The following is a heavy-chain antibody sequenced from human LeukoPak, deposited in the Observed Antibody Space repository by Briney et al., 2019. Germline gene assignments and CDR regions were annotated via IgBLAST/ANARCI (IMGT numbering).Heavy chain of an antibody. CDR2: ISGSGGST. V-gene: IGHV3-23*01. CDR1: GFTFSSNA. CDR3: AKERDSSGYFDY. J-gene: IGHJ4*02. Sequence: PGGSLRLSCAGSGFTFSSNAMSWVRQAPGKGLEWVSAISGSGGSTYYADSVKGRFTISRDNSKNTLYLQMNSLRAEDTAVYYCAKERDSSGYFDYWGQGTLVTVSS. D-gene: IGHD3-22*01.